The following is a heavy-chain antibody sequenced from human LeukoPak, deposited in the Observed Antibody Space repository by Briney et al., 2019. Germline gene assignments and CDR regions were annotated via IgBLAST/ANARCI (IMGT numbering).Heavy chain of an antibody. CDR1: GGSISSGGYY. CDR3: ARVVAENYYGMDV. D-gene: IGHD2/OR15-2a*01. V-gene: IGHV4-31*03. Sequence: SQTLSLTCTVSGGSISSGGYYWSWIRQHPGKGLEWIGYIYYSGSTYYNPSLKSRVTISVDTSKNQFPLKLSSVTAADTAVYYCARVVAENYYGMDVWGQGTTVTVSS. J-gene: IGHJ6*02. CDR2: IYYSGST.